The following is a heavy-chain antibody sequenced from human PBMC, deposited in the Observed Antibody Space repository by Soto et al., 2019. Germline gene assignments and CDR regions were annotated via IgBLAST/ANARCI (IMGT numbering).Heavy chain of an antibody. CDR3: AGHLYDYGDYGVYMDV. CDR2: IYYSGST. Sequence: SETLSLTCTVSGGSISSSSYYWGWIRQPPGKGLEWIGSIYYSGSTYYNPSLKSRVTISVDTSKNQFSLKLSSVAAAATAVYYCAGHLYDYGDYGVYMDVWGKGTTVTVSS. D-gene: IGHD4-17*01. V-gene: IGHV4-39*01. CDR1: GGSISSSSYY. J-gene: IGHJ6*03.